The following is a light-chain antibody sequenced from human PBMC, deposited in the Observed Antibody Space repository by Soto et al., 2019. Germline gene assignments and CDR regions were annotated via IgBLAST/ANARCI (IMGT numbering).Light chain of an antibody. CDR2: SAS. Sequence: EIVMTQSPATLSVSPGETATLSCRASQSVSSNLAWYQQKPGQAPRLLIYSASSRATGVPARFSGSGFGTEFTLTISSLRSEDFAVNYCQQFNIWPPWTFGQGTKVEIK. CDR3: QQFNIWPPWT. CDR1: QSVSSN. V-gene: IGKV3-15*01. J-gene: IGKJ1*01.